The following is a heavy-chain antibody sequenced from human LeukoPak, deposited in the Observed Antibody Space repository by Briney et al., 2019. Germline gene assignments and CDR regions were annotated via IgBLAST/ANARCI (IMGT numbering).Heavy chain of an antibody. CDR1: GYTFTSYG. CDR3: AREIRVASQRYYDY. V-gene: IGHV1-18*01. CDR2: ISAHNGNT. D-gene: IGHD5-12*01. J-gene: IGHJ4*02. Sequence: ASVKVSCKASGYTFTSYGISWVRQAPGQGLEWMGWISAHNGNTNYAQKLQGRVTMTRDTSTSTVYMELSSLRSEDTAVYYCAREIRVASQRYYDYWGQGTLVTVSS.